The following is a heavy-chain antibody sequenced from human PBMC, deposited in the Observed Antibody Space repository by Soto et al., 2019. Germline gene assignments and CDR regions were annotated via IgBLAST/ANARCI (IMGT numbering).Heavy chain of an antibody. CDR2: INPSSGGT. CDR1: GYTFTSFY. D-gene: IGHD6-19*01. V-gene: IGHV1-46*03. CDR3: ARDDSYWLVGTNWANWLEP. J-gene: IGHJ5*02. Sequence: ASVKVSCKASGYTFTSFYMHWVRQAPGQGLEWMGIINPSSGGTNYAQKFHGRVTMTRDTSTSTVYMELSSLRSEDTAVYYCARDDSYWLVGTNWANWLEPWGLATLVTGFS.